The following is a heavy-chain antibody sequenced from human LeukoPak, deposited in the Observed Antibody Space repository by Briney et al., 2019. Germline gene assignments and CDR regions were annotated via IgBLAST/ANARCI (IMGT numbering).Heavy chain of an antibody. CDR3: AREEEYGDYDSGFDP. D-gene: IGHD4-17*01. CDR2: ISSSSSYI. CDR1: GFTFSSYS. V-gene: IGHV3-21*01. Sequence: GGSLRLSCAASGFTFSSYSMNWVRQAPGKGLEWVSSISSSSSYIYYADSVKGRFTISRDNAKNSLYLQMNSLRAEDTAVYYCAREEEYGDYDSGFDPWGQGTLVTVSS. J-gene: IGHJ5*02.